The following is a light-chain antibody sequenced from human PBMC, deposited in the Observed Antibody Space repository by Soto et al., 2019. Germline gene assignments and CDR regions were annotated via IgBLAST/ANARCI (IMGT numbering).Light chain of an antibody. CDR2: EVT. J-gene: IGLJ3*02. V-gene: IGLV2-14*01. Sequence: QSALTQPASVSGSPGQSVTIPCTGTNSDLGNYKYVSWYQQYPGKPPQLLIYEVTNRPLGVSNRFSGSKSGNTASLTISGPQAEDEADYYCSSYTTTITVFGGGTKVTVL. CDR3: SSYTTTITV. CDR1: NSDLGNYKY.